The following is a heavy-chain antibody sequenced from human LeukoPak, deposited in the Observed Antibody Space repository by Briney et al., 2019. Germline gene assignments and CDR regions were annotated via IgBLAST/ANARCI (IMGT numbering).Heavy chain of an antibody. CDR3: ASRATPGAFDI. Sequence: NSSGTLSLTCAVSGGSISSSYWWSWVRQPPGKGLEWIGEVYHSGSTYYNPSLKSRVTISVDTSKNQFSLKLSSVTAADTAVYYCASRATPGAFDIWGQGTMVTVSS. CDR1: GGSISSSYW. V-gene: IGHV4-4*02. D-gene: IGHD2-15*01. J-gene: IGHJ3*02. CDR2: VYHSGST.